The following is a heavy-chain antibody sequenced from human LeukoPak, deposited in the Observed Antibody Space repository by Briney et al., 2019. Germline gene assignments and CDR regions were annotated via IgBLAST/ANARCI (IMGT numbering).Heavy chain of an antibody. J-gene: IGHJ6*03. CDR1: GFTFSNHG. Sequence: GGSLRLSCAASGFTFSNHGMHWVRQAPGKGLEWVAFIRYDGSNKYYADSVKGRFTISRDNSKNTLYLQMNSLRGEDTAVYYCAKDARRVRDIGVVFGRGRGYMDVWGKGTTATISS. D-gene: IGHD2-15*01. CDR3: AKDARRVRDIGVVFGRGRGYMDV. CDR2: IRYDGSNK. V-gene: IGHV3-30*02.